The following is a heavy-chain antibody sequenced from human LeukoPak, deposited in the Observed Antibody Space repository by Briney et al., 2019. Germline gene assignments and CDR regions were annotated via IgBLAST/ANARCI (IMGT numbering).Heavy chain of an antibody. CDR3: ARGTLLQGGGMDY. J-gene: IGHJ4*02. Sequence: GGSLRLSCAASGFTFSSYHMNWVRQAPGKGLEWVSSISSRSTYIYYADSVEGRFTISRDNAENSLFLQMNSLRAEDTALYYCARGTLLQGGGMDYWGQGTLVTVSS. V-gene: IGHV3-21*01. CDR2: ISSRSTYI. CDR1: GFTFSSYH. D-gene: IGHD1-14*01.